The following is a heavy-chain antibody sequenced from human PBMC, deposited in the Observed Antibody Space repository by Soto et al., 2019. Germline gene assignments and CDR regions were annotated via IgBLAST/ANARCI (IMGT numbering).Heavy chain of an antibody. D-gene: IGHD6-19*01. Sequence: QVQLQESGPGLVKPSQTLSLTCTVSGGSISSGGYYWSWIRQHPGKGLEWIGYIYYSGSTYYNPSLNRRVXXSXDXXKNQFSLKLSSVTAADTAVYYCARADRRPQSTLDYWGQGTLVTVSS. J-gene: IGHJ4*02. V-gene: IGHV4-31*03. CDR2: IYYSGST. CDR3: ARADRRPQSTLDY. CDR1: GGSISSGGYY.